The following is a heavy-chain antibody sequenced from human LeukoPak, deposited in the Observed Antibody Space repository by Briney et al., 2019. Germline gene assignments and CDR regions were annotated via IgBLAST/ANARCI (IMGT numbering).Heavy chain of an antibody. Sequence: SETLSLTCAVSGYSISSGYCWGWIRQPPGKGLEWIGRIFPSGSTYFNPSLQSRVTISVDTSNNQFSLKLSSVTAADTAVYYCARDSSSWERRGEFGYWGQGTLVTVSS. D-gene: IGHD6-13*01. CDR1: GYSISSGYC. CDR3: ARDSSSWERRGEFGY. J-gene: IGHJ4*02. CDR2: IFPSGST. V-gene: IGHV4-38-2*02.